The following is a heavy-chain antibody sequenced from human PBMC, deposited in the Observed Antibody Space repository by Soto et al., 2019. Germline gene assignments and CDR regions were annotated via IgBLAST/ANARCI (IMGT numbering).Heavy chain of an antibody. D-gene: IGHD5-12*01. V-gene: IGHV3-11*01. Sequence: GGSLRLSCAASGFTFSDYYMSWIRQAPGKGLEWVSYISSSGSTIYYADSVKGLFTISRDNAKNSLYLQMNSLRAEDTAVYYCARRGYSGYDGWASYYYMDVWGKGTTVTVSS. CDR1: GFTFSDYY. CDR3: ARRGYSGYDGWASYYYMDV. CDR2: ISSSGSTI. J-gene: IGHJ6*03.